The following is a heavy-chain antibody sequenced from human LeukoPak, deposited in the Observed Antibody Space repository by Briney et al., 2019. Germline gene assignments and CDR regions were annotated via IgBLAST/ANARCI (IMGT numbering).Heavy chain of an antibody. Sequence: ASVKVSCKASGYTFTSYDINWVRQATGQGLEWMGWMNPNSGNTGYAQKFQGRVTMTRNTSISTAYMELSSLRSEDTAVYYCARVRVVGATSPYYFDYWGQGTLVTVSS. CDR1: GYTFTSYD. V-gene: IGHV1-8*01. CDR3: ARVRVVGATSPYYFDY. J-gene: IGHJ4*02. CDR2: MNPNSGNT. D-gene: IGHD1-26*01.